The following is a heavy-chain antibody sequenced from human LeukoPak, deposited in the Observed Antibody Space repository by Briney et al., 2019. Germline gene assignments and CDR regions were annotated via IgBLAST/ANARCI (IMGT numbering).Heavy chain of an antibody. D-gene: IGHD2-2*01. Sequence: GGSLRLSCAASGFTFSSYAMNWVRQAPGKGLEWVSAISDSGGSTYYADSVKGRFTISRDNSKNTLYLQMNSLRAEDTAAYYCASLGYCSSTSCYAGEFGYWGQGTLVTVSS. CDR1: GFTFSSYA. J-gene: IGHJ4*02. CDR3: ASLGYCSSTSCYAGEFGY. V-gene: IGHV3-23*01. CDR2: ISDSGGST.